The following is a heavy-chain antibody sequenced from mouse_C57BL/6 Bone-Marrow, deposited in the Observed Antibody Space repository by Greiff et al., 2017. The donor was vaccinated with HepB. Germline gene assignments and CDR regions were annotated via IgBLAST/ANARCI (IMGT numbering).Heavy chain of an antibody. V-gene: IGHV1-7*01. CDR3: ARDDYERNWFAH. CDR2: INPSSGYT. CDR1: GYTFTSYW. D-gene: IGHD2-4*01. Sequence: VKLIESGAELAQPGASVKLSCKASGYTFTSYWMHWVKQRPGQGLEWIGYINPSSGYTKYNQKFKDKATLNADKSSSTAYMQLSSLTYEYSAVYYCARDDYERNWFAHWGQGTLVTVSA. J-gene: IGHJ3*01.